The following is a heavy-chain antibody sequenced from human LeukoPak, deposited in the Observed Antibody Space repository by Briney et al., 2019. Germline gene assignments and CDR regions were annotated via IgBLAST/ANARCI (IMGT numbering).Heavy chain of an antibody. D-gene: IGHD6-19*01. CDR2: IYISGSGST. J-gene: IGHJ6*03. CDR3: ARDKRVAVAGTYIYYYYMDV. Sequence: PSETLSLTCTVSGGSISSYYWSWIRQAAGKGLEWIGGIYISGSGSTNYNPSLKSRVTMSVDTSKNQFSLKLSSVTAADTAVYYCARDKRVAVAGTYIYYYYMDVWGNGTMVTISS. V-gene: IGHV4-4*07. CDR1: GGSISSYY.